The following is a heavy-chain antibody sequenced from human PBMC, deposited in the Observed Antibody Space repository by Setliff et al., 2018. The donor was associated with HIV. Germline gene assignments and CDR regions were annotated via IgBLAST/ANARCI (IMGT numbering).Heavy chain of an antibody. Sequence: ALVKVSCKASGYTFTSYYLHWVRQAPGQGLEWMGMINPSGGSASYAQKFQGRVTMSRDTSTSTVYMELSSLRSEDTAVYYCARDYFDSSAYHYGFGAFDIWGQGTMVT. CDR3: ARDYFDSSAYHYGFGAFDI. J-gene: IGHJ3*02. CDR2: INPSGGSA. V-gene: IGHV1-46*01. D-gene: IGHD3-22*01. CDR1: GYTFTSYY.